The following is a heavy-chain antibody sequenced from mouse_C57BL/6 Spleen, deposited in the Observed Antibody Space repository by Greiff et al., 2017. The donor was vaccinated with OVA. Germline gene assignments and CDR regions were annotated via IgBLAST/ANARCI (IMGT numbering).Heavy chain of an antibody. D-gene: IGHD3-2*02. CDR3: AAQATSYYYAMDY. CDR1: GYSFTGYY. Sequence: EVKLQQSGPELVKPGASVKISCKASGYSFTGYYMNWVKQSPEKSLEWIGEINPSTGGTTYNQKFKAKATLTVYKSSSTAYMQLKSLTSEDSAVYYCAAQATSYYYAMDYWGQGTSVTVSS. CDR2: INPSTGGT. J-gene: IGHJ4*01. V-gene: IGHV1-42*01.